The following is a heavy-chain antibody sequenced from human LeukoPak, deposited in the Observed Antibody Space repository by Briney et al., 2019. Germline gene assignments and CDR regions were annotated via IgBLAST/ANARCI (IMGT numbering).Heavy chain of an antibody. CDR1: GFTFISYA. D-gene: IGHD3-22*01. Sequence: GGSLRLSCAASGFTFISYAMSWVRQAPGKGLEWVSVISGSGDSTHYAGSVKGRFTISRDNSKNTLYLQMNSLRAEDTAVYYCARSIVVVTTFDYWGQGTLVTVSS. V-gene: IGHV3-23*01. J-gene: IGHJ4*02. CDR2: ISGSGDST. CDR3: ARSIVVVTTFDY.